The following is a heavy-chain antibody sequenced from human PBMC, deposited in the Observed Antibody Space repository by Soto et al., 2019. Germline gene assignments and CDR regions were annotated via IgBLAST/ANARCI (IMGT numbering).Heavy chain of an antibody. CDR3: ARDPGHYGMDV. Sequence: PGGSLRLSCAASGFTFSSYDMHWVRRATGKGLEWVSAIGTAGDTYYPGSVKGRFTISRENAKNSLYLQMNSLRAGDTAVYYCARDPGHYGMDVWGQGTTVTVSS. CDR2: IGTAGDT. CDR1: GFTFSSYD. V-gene: IGHV3-13*01. J-gene: IGHJ6*02.